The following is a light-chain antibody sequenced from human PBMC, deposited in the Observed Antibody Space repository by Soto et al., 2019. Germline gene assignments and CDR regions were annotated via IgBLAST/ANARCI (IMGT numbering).Light chain of an antibody. CDR2: DVS. CDR1: SSDFGAYNY. J-gene: IGLJ1*01. V-gene: IGLV2-14*01. Sequence: QSALTQPASVSGSPGQSITISCTGTSSDFGAYNYVSWYQQHPGKAPKLMIYDVSNRPSGISNRFSGSKSGNTASLTISGLQAEDEADYYCSSYTSRSTPHVFRPGTKVTV. CDR3: SSYTSRSTPHV.